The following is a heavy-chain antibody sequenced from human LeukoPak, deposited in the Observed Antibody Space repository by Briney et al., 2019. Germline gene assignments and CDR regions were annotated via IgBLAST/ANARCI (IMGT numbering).Heavy chain of an antibody. CDR2: INPNSGGT. J-gene: IGHJ4*02. CDR3: ARDNRGILWFGAPRPFYFDY. D-gene: IGHD3-10*01. CDR1: GYTFTGYY. V-gene: IGHV1-2*04. Sequence: ASVKVSCKASGYTFTGYYMHWVRQAPGQGLEWMGWINPNSGGTNYAQKFQGWVTMTRDTSISTAYMELSRLRSDDTAVYYCARDNRGILWFGAPRPFYFDYWGQGTLVTVSS.